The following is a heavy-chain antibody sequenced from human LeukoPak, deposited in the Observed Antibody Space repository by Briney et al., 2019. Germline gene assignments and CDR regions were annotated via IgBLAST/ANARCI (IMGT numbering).Heavy chain of an antibody. CDR2: INTDGTVT. J-gene: IGHJ5*02. Sequence: GGSLRLSCAASVLPFSKYWMLWVRQAPGKVLESVARINTDGTVTTYTDSVKGRSTVSTDNADNTMFLQNNSMRAEDTAVYYCATKQWLAPPPDTWGQGTPVTVSS. CDR3: ATKQWLAPPPDT. D-gene: IGHD6-19*01. CDR1: VLPFSKYW. V-gene: IGHV3-74*01.